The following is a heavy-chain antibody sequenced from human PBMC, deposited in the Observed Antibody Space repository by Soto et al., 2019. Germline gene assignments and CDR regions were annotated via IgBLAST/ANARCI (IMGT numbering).Heavy chain of an antibody. CDR2: INQDGSEK. Sequence: VSLRHSWATSGFRFRTFWLNWVRKDPGRGLEWVANINQDGSEKYYVDSVKGRFTISRDNSKNTLYLQMNSLRAEDTAVYYCANVDSTPAPIYGMDVWGQGTTVTVSS. J-gene: IGHJ6*02. D-gene: IGHD6-13*01. CDR3: ANVDSTPAPIYGMDV. CDR1: GFRFRTFW. V-gene: IGHV3-7*05.